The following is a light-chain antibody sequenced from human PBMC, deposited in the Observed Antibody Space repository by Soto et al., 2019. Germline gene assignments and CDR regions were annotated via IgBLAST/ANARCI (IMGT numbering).Light chain of an antibody. CDR3: QQRCSTPST. V-gene: IGKV1-39*01. CDR1: QSVSSY. J-gene: IGKJ5*01. CDR2: AAS. Sequence: DIEMTQSPSTLSSSVGERVTIACRASQSVSSYLNWYQQKPGQAPKLLIYAASSSQSGVPSRFSGSGSGTDFTLTIISLQPEDFAPYYCQQRCSTPSTVGQGTRLEIK.